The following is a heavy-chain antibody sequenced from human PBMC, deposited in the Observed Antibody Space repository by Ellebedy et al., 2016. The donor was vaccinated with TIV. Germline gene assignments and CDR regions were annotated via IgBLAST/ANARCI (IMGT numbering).Heavy chain of an antibody. Sequence: GESLKISCAASGFTFSSYVMSWVRQAPGKGLEWVSSISGSTLSRYYADSVKGRLTISRDNSKNTLYLQMNRLRAEDTAVYYCAKDQGTTVTTSFVAGHWGQGTLVTVSS. CDR2: ISGSTLSR. CDR1: GFTFSSYV. D-gene: IGHD4-17*01. V-gene: IGHV3-23*01. CDR3: AKDQGTTVTTSFVAGH. J-gene: IGHJ4*02.